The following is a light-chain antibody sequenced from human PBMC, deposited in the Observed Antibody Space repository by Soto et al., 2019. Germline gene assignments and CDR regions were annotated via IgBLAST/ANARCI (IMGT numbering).Light chain of an antibody. CDR2: EVT. V-gene: IGLV2-14*01. Sequence: QSVLTQPASVSGSPGQSITISCTGTSGDIGSYNRVSWYQQHPGKAPKLIIYEVTDRPSGVSNRFSGSKSGNTASLTISGLQAEDEAEYYCSSYAGSNNLLFGGGTKVTVL. CDR1: SGDIGSYNR. J-gene: IGLJ2*01. CDR3: SSYAGSNNLL.